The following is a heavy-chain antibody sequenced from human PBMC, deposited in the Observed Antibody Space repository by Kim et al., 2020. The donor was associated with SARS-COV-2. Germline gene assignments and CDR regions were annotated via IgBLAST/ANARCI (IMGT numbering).Heavy chain of an antibody. J-gene: IGHJ5*02. D-gene: IGHD2-2*01. V-gene: IGHV3-9*01. Sequence: VKGRFTISRDNAKNSLYLQMNSLRAEDTALYYCAKGYCSSTSCYTNWFDPWGQGTLVTVSS. CDR3: AKGYCSSTSCYTNWFDP.